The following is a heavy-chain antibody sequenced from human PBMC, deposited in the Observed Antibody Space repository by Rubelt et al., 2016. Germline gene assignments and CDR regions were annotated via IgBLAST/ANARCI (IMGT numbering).Heavy chain of an antibody. D-gene: IGHD2-8*02. Sequence: VLPGGSLRLSCAASGFTFSSYAMSWVRQAPGKGLEWVANINQDGSEKNYVDSVKGRFTISRDNAKNSLYLQMSSLTAEDTAVYYCVKGVGYLGPWGQGTLVTVSS. J-gene: IGHJ5*02. CDR2: INQDGSEK. CDR3: VKGVGYLGP. V-gene: IGHV3-7*05. CDR1: GFTFSSYA.